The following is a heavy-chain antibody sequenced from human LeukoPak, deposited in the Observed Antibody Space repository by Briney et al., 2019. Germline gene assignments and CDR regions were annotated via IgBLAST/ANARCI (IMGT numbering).Heavy chain of an antibody. J-gene: IGHJ4*02. CDR3: AKEGRSGYCSSTSCSTYYFDY. V-gene: IGHV3-23*01. CDR1: GFTFSSYA. Sequence: PGGSLRLSCAASGFTFSSYAMSWVRQAPGKGLEWVSAISGSGGSTYYADSMKGRFTISRDNSKNTLYLQMNSLRAEDTAVYYCAKEGRSGYCSSTSCSTYYFDYWGQGTLVTVSS. CDR2: ISGSGGST. D-gene: IGHD2-2*03.